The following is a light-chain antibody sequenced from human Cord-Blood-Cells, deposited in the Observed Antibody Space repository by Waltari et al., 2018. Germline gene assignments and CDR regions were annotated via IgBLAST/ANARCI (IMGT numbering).Light chain of an antibody. CDR1: QSVLYSSNNKHY. CDR3: QQYYSTPYS. J-gene: IGKJ2*03. CDR2: WAS. V-gene: IGKV4-1*01. Sequence: DIVMTQSPDSLAVSVGERATINCKSSQSVLYSSNNKHYLAWYQQKPGQPPKLLIYWASTRESGVPDLFSGSGSGTDFTLTISSLQAEDVAVYYCQQYYSTPYSFGQGTKLEIK.